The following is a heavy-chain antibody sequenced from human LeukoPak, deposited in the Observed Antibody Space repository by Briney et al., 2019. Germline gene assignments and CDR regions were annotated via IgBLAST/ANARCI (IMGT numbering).Heavy chain of an antibody. Sequence: ASVKVSCKASGYTFTDYYMHWVRQAPGQGLEWMGWINPNSGGTNYAQKFQGRVTMTRDTSISTAYMELSRLRSDDTAVYYCGRVYLGVYYYGSSGYSHLDYWGQGTLVTVSS. CDR3: GRVYLGVYYYGSSGYSHLDY. J-gene: IGHJ4*02. CDR2: INPNSGGT. CDR1: GYTFTDYY. V-gene: IGHV1-2*02. D-gene: IGHD3-22*01.